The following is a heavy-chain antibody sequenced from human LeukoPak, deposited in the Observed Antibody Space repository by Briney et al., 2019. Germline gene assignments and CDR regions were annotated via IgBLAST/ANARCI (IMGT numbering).Heavy chain of an antibody. J-gene: IGHJ4*02. CDR1: GFTFSSSW. CDR2: INGDWRST. V-gene: IGHV3-74*01. CDR3: ARGGGYSYDSFDY. Sequence: GGSLRLSCAASGFTFSSSWMHWVRQAPGKGLVLVSRINGDWRSTSYADSVKGRFTIYRDNAKNTLYLQMNSLRAEDTAVYYCARGGGYSYDSFDYWGQGTLVTVSS. D-gene: IGHD5-18*01.